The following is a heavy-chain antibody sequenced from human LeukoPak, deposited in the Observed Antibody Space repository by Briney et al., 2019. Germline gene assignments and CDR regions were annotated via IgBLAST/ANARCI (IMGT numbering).Heavy chain of an antibody. CDR3: TRAYYYDSSGYYRY. CDR1: GFTFGDYA. CDR2: IRSKAYGGTT. Sequence: GGSLRLSCAASGFTFGDYAMSWFRQAPGKGLEWVGFIRSKAYGGTTEYAASVKGRFTISRDDSKSIAYLQMNSLKTEDTAVYYCTRAYYYDSSGYYRYWGQGTLVTVSS. V-gene: IGHV3-49*03. J-gene: IGHJ4*02. D-gene: IGHD3-22*01.